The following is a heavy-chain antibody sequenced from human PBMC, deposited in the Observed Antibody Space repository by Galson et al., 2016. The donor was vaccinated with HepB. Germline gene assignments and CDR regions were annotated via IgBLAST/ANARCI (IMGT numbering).Heavy chain of an antibody. CDR3: ARGSYWLLQHGDYFDY. V-gene: IGHV3-21*01. Sequence: SLRLSCAASGFTVSTYYMNWVRQAPGKGLEWVSSISISSSYVYYADSVKGRFTISRDNAKNSLYLQMNSLRAEDTAVYYCARGSYWLLQHGDYFDYWGQGTLVTVSS. CDR2: ISISSSYV. CDR1: GFTVSTYY. D-gene: IGHD1-26*01. J-gene: IGHJ4*02.